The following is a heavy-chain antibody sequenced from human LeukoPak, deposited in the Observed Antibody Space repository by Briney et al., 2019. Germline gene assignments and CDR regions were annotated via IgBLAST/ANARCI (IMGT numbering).Heavy chain of an antibody. V-gene: IGHV3-33*01. CDR3: ARDRGVSYFDY. CDR2: IWYDGSNK. Sequence: PGGSLRLSCAASGFTFSSYGMHWVRQAPGKGLEWVAVIWYDGSNKYYADSVKGRFTISRDNSKNTLYLQMNSLRAEDTAVYYCARDRGVSYFDYWGQGTLVTVSS. J-gene: IGHJ4*02. CDR1: GFTFSSYG.